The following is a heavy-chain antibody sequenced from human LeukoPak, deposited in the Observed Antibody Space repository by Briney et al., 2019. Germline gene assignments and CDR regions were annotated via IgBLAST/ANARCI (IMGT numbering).Heavy chain of an antibody. V-gene: IGHV3-21*01. D-gene: IGHD5-24*01. CDR2: ISSSSSYI. Sequence: GGSLRLSCAASGFTFSSYSMNWVRQAPGNGLEWVSSISSSSSYIYYADSVKGRFTISRDNAKNSLYLQMNSLRAEDTAVYYCARAAMAGYYFDYWGQGTLVTVSS. CDR3: ARAAMAGYYFDY. J-gene: IGHJ4*02. CDR1: GFTFSSYS.